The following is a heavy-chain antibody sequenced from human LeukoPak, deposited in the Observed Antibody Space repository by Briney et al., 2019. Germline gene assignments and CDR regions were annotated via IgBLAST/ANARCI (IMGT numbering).Heavy chain of an antibody. D-gene: IGHD2-8*01. Sequence: VASVILSCKTSGHTFTASYIHWVRQAPGQGLEWMGRINPNSGDTDYAQRFQGRVTMTRDTSINTAHMEVRRLTSDDTADYYCARSAEHCANGVCFTKYYMDVWGTGTTVTVSS. CDR2: INPNSGDT. J-gene: IGHJ6*03. V-gene: IGHV1-2*02. CDR1: GHTFTASY. CDR3: ARSAEHCANGVCFTKYYMDV.